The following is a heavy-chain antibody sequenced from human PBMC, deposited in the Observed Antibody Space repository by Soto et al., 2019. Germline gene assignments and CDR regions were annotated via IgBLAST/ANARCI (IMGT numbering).Heavy chain of an antibody. D-gene: IGHD2-2*02. CDR2: INAGNGNT. Sequence: QVQRVQSGAEVKKPGASVKVSCKASGYTFTSYAMHWVRQAPGQRVEWMGWINAGNGNTKYSQKFQGRVTITRDTSARTAYMELSSLRSEATAVYYCAKSATVPAAIAYWGQGTLVTVSS. J-gene: IGHJ4*02. V-gene: IGHV1-3*01. CDR3: AKSATVPAAIAY. CDR1: GYTFTSYA.